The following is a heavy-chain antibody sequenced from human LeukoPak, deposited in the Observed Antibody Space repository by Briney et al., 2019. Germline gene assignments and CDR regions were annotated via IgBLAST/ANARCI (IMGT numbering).Heavy chain of an antibody. J-gene: IGHJ4*02. Sequence: SETLSLTCTVSGGSISSGSYYWSWIRQPAGKGLEWIGRIYTSGSTNYNPSLKSRVTISVDTSKNQFSLKLSSVTAADTAVYYCARDASGSYLGFVYWGQGTLVTVSS. CDR1: GGSISSGSYY. CDR2: IYTSGST. D-gene: IGHD1-26*01. CDR3: ARDASGSYLGFVY. V-gene: IGHV4-61*02.